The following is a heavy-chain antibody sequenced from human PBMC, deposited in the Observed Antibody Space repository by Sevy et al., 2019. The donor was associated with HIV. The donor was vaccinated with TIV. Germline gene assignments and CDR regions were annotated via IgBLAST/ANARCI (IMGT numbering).Heavy chain of an antibody. V-gene: IGHV3-48*03. CDR1: GFTFTTYD. Sequence: GGSLRLSCAASGFTFTTYDMTWVRQAPGKGLEWISYISSSANGIKDADSVKGRFTISRDNARNSLYLAMSSLRAEDTAVYYCAREGLGGFYSSLDRWGQGTLVTVSS. CDR2: ISSSANGI. CDR3: AREGLGGFYSSLDR. D-gene: IGHD3-22*01. J-gene: IGHJ5*02.